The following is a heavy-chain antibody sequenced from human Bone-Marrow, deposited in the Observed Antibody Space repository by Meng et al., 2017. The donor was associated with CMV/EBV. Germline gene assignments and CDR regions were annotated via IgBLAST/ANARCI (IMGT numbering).Heavy chain of an antibody. CDR1: GFTFTNYW. CDR2: IKSDGSRS. CDR3: ARDPGSGSWAAFDL. D-gene: IGHD1-26*01. J-gene: IGHJ3*01. V-gene: IGHV3-7*01. Sequence: GESLKISCAASGFTFTNYWMTWVRQVPGKGLEWVANIKSDGSRSQYGDSVKGRFTVSRDNAENSLFLQMNGLRVEDTAVYYCARDPGSGSWAAFDLWGQGTTVTVSS.